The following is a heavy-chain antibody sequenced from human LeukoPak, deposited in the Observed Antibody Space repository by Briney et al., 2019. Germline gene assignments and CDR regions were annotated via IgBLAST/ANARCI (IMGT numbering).Heavy chain of an antibody. V-gene: IGHV3-74*01. CDR3: IRVPY. Sequence: GGSLRLSCAVSGFTFSMHWVRQAPGKGLVWVSRISSDGSNTNYADSVRGRFTISRDNAKNTLYLQMNSLRVEDTAVYYCIRVPYWGKGALVTVSS. J-gene: IGHJ4*02. CDR1: GFTFS. CDR2: ISSDGSNT.